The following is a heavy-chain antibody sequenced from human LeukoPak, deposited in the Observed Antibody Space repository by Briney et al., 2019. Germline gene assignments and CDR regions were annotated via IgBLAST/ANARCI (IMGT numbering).Heavy chain of an antibody. D-gene: IGHD3-22*01. CDR1: GFTFSSFG. Sequence: GGSLRLSCAASGFTFSSFGMTWVRQAQAPGKGLEWVSAISGSGGSTYYADSVKGRFTISRDNSKNTLYLQMNSLRAEDTAVYYCAKEGQRGYYYDGSGYSRLWDYWGQGTLVTVSS. CDR3: AKEGQRGYYYDGSGYSRLWDY. J-gene: IGHJ4*02. V-gene: IGHV3-23*01. CDR2: ISGSGGST.